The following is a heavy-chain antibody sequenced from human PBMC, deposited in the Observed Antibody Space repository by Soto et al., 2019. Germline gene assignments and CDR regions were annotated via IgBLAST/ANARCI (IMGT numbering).Heavy chain of an antibody. J-gene: IGHJ6*02. V-gene: IGHV4-39*01. CDR1: GGSISSSSYY. D-gene: IGHD1-1*01. CDR2: IYYSGST. Sequence: PSETLSLTCTVSGGSISSSSYYWGWIRQPPGKGLEWIGSIYYSGSTYYNPSLKSRVTISVDTSKNQFSLKLSSVTAADTAVYYCAREVGVLHDPEYYYYRMDVWGQGTTVTVSS. CDR3: AREVGVLHDPEYYYYRMDV.